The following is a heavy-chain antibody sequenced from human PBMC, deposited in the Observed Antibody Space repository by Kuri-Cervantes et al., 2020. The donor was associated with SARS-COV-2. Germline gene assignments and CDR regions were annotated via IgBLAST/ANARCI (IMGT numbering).Heavy chain of an antibody. CDR1: GFTVSYNS. CDR2: ISSSSSYI. J-gene: IGHJ3*02. V-gene: IGHV3-21*01. Sequence: GGSLRLSCAATGFTVSYNSMTWVRLAPGQGLEWVSSISSSSSYIYYADSVKGRFTISRDNAKNSLYLQMNSLRAEDTAVYYCARALLCSSTSCYTDAFDIWGQGTMVTVSS. CDR3: ARALLCSSTSCYTDAFDI. D-gene: IGHD2-2*02.